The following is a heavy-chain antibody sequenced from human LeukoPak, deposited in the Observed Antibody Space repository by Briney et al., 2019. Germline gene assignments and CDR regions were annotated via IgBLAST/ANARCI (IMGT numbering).Heavy chain of an antibody. CDR2: ISSSSSYI. V-gene: IGHV3-21*01. D-gene: IGHD2-2*01. Sequence: PGGSLRLSCAASGFTFSSYSMNWVRQAPGKGLEWVSSISSSSSYIYYADSVKGRFTITRDNAKNSLYLQMNSLRAEDTAVYYCARGRFGSTSCYDVWGQGTLVTVSS. J-gene: IGHJ1*01. CDR3: ARGRFGSTSCYDV. CDR1: GFTFSSYS.